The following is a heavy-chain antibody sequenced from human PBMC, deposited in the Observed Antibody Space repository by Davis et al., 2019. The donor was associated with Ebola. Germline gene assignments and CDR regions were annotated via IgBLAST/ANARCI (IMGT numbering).Heavy chain of an antibody. Sequence: SETLSLTCAVYGGSFSGYYWSWIRQPPGKGLEWIGEINHSGSTNYNPSLKSRVTISVDTSKNQFSLKLSSVTAADTAVYYCASWAHYDSSGHWGQGTLVTVSS. V-gene: IGHV4-34*01. CDR2: INHSGST. CDR3: ASWAHYDSSGH. J-gene: IGHJ4*02. D-gene: IGHD3-22*01. CDR1: GGSFSGYY.